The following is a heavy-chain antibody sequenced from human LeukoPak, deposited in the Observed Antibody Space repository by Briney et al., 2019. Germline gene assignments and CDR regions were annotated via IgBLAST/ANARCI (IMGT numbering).Heavy chain of an antibody. J-gene: IGHJ3*02. V-gene: IGHV1-8*01. CDR2: LNPHSGNT. CDR3: ARAVVEGSTRFAFNI. Sequence: ASVTVSCKVSGNTFTTYDINWVRQATGQGPEWMGWLNPHSGNTGYAQKFQGRVTMTRNTSINTAYLQLRSLSSEDTAVYYCARAVVEGSTRFAFNIWGQGTLVTVSS. D-gene: IGHD2-15*01. CDR1: GNTFTTYD.